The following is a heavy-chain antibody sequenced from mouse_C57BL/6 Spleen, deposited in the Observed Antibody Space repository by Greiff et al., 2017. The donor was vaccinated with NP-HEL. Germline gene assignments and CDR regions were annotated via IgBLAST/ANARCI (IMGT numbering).Heavy chain of an antibody. CDR3: ARIRSTMVTTLYYYAMDY. CDR2: IWSGGST. CDR1: GFSFTSYG. J-gene: IGHJ4*01. Sequence: VQLQESGPGLVQPSQSLSITCTVSGFSFTSYGVHWVRQSPGKGLEWLGVIWSGGSTDYNAAFISRLSISKDNSKSQVFFKMNSLQADDTAIYYCARIRSTMVTTLYYYAMDYWGQGTSVTVSS. V-gene: IGHV2-2*01. D-gene: IGHD2-1*01.